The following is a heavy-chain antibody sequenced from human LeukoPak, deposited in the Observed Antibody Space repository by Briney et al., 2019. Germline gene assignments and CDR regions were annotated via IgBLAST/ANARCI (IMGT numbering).Heavy chain of an antibody. V-gene: IGHV4-59*01. CDR2: IYYSGST. CDR3: ARTTKRASSGYNCYFDY. Sequence: PSETLSLTCTVSGGSISSYYWSWIRQPPGKGLEWIGYIYYSGSTNYNPSLKSRVTISVDTSKNQFSLKLSSVTAADTAVYYCARTTKRASSGYNCYFDYWGQGTLVTVSS. CDR1: GGSISSYY. J-gene: IGHJ4*02. D-gene: IGHD3-22*01.